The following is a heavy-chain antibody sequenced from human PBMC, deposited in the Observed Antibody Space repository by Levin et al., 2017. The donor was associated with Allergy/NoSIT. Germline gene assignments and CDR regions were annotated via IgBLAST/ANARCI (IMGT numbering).Heavy chain of an antibody. J-gene: IGHJ3*01. D-gene: IGHD1-1*01. V-gene: IGHV3-23*01. CDR2: ITGGGFNT. CDR1: GFTISEYA. CDR3: AKKQGGTSGFSFDV. Sequence: GGSLRLSCAVSGFTISEYAMAWVRQAPGKGLEWVSVITGGGFNTYYGDSVKGRFTVSRDDSKDTLYLELNSLRAEDTAVYYCAKKQGGTSGFSFDVWGQGTMVTVSS.